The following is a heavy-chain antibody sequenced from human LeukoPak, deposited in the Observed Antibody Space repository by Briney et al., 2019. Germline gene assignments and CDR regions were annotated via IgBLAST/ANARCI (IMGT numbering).Heavy chain of an antibody. J-gene: IGHJ6*03. D-gene: IGHD5-18*01. Sequence: GGSLRLSCAASGFTFSSYSMNWVRQAPGKGLDWVSSISGSGSFIYYADSVKGRFTISRDNAKNALYLQMNSLRVADTAVYYCATTAPRTNYYYYYMDVWGKGTTVTISS. V-gene: IGHV3-21*01. CDR2: ISGSGSFI. CDR3: ATTAPRTNYYYYYMDV. CDR1: GFTFSSYS.